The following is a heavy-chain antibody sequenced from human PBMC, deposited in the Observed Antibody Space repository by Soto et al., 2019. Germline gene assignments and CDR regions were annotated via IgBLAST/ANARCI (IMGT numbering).Heavy chain of an antibody. J-gene: IGHJ4*02. Sequence: GGSLRLSCAASGFTFSSYGMHWVRQAPGKGLEWVAVISYDGSNKYYADSVKGRFTISRDNSKNTLYLQMNSLRAEDTAVYYCAKDPLSHYYDSSGYGFAELYFDYWGQGTLGTVSS. CDR1: GFTFSSYG. CDR3: AKDPLSHYYDSSGYGFAELYFDY. CDR2: ISYDGSNK. D-gene: IGHD3-22*01. V-gene: IGHV3-30*18.